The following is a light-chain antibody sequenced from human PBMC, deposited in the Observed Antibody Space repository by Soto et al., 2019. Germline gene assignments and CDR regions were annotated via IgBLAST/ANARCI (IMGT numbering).Light chain of an antibody. CDR3: LQDYHYPYP. J-gene: IGKJ2*01. Sequence: AIQMTQSPSSLSASVGDRVTITCRASQGIRNDLGWYQQKPGKAPKFLIYGASSLQSGVPSRFSGSGSGTDFTLTINSLQPEDFATYYCLQDYHYPYPFGQGTKLEIK. CDR2: GAS. V-gene: IGKV1-6*01. CDR1: QGIRND.